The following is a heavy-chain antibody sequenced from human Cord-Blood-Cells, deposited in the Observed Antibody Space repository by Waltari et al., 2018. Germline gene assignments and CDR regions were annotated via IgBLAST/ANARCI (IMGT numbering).Heavy chain of an antibody. CDR1: GGSISSSSYY. Sequence: QLQLQESGPGLVKPSETLSLTCTVSGGSISSSSYYWGWIRQPPGKGLEWIGSIYYSGSTYYNPSLKSRVTISVDTSKNQISLKLSSVTAADTAVYYCARHPNTYYYDSSGYYDYWGQGTLVTVSS. J-gene: IGHJ4*02. CDR2: IYYSGST. CDR3: ARHPNTYYYDSSGYYDY. D-gene: IGHD3-22*01. V-gene: IGHV4-39*01.